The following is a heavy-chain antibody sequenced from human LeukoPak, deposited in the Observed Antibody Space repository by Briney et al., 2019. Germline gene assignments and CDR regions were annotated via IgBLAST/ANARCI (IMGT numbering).Heavy chain of an antibody. CDR2: INSDGSST. J-gene: IGHJ5*02. D-gene: IGHD6-6*01. V-gene: IGHV3-74*01. CDR1: GFTFSSYW. CDR3: ARQIAARLNWFDP. Sequence: PGGSLRLSCAASGFTFSSYWMHWVRHAPGKGLVWVSRINSDGSSTSYADSVKGRFTISRDNAKNTLYLQMNSLRAEDTAVYYCARQIAARLNWFDPWGQGTLVTVSS.